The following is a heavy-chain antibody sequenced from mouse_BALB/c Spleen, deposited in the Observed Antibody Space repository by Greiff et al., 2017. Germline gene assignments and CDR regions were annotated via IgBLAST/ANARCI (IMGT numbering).Heavy chain of an antibody. D-gene: IGHD1-1*02. V-gene: IGHV5-17*02. CDR2: ISSGSSTI. Sequence: EVMLVESGGGLVQPGGSRKLSCAASGFTFSSFGMHWVRQAPEKGLEWVAYISSGSSTIYYADTVKGRFTISRDNPKNTLFLQMTSLRSEDTAMYYCARSGSWAWFAYWGQGTLVTVSA. CDR3: ARSGSWAWFAY. J-gene: IGHJ3*01. CDR1: GFTFSSFG.